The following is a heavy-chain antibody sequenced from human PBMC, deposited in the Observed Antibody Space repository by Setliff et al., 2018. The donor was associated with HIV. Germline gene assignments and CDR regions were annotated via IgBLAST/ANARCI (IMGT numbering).Heavy chain of an antibody. CDR1: GGSISSYY. J-gene: IGHJ1*01. D-gene: IGHD6-13*01. CDR3: AKGISSSWYIRDAEYFQH. Sequence: PSETLSLTCTVSGGSISSYYWSWIRQPPGKGLEWIGYIYYSGSTNYNPSLKSRVTISVDTSKNQFTLKLSSVTAADTAVYYCAKGISSSWYIRDAEYFQHWGQGTLVTVSS. V-gene: IGHV4-59*08. CDR2: IYYSGST.